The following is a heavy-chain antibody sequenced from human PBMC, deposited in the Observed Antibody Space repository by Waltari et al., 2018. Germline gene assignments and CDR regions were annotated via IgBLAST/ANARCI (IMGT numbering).Heavy chain of an antibody. CDR3: TRSGYNYGKNYFDL. Sequence: VQLVQSGAEVKKPGESLKISCKASEYCFTSYWIGWVRQKPGKGLEWMGIINPDNSDTIYSPSFQGQVIISADKSINTASLQWNSLKASDTAIYYCTRSGYNYGKNYFDLWGQGTVVTVSS. CDR1: EYCFTSYW. D-gene: IGHD5-18*01. J-gene: IGHJ4*02. V-gene: IGHV5-51*03. CDR2: INPDNSDT.